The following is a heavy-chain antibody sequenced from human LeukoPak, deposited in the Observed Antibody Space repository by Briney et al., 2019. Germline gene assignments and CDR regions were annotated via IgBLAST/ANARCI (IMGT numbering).Heavy chain of an antibody. J-gene: IGHJ4*02. Sequence: SGTLSLTCTVSGGSISSYYWSWIRQPAGKGLEWIGRIYTSGSTNDNPSLKSRVTMSVDTSKNQFSLKLSSVTAADTAVYYCARENYDILTGYYTFDYWGQGTLVTVSS. V-gene: IGHV4-4*07. CDR2: IYTSGST. CDR3: ARENYDILTGYYTFDY. D-gene: IGHD3-9*01. CDR1: GGSISSYY.